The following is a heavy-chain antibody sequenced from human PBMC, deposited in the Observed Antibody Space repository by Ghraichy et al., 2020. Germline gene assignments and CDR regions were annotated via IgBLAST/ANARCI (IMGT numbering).Heavy chain of an antibody. CDR3: ARDLESVAAAHDY. V-gene: IGHV3-21*01. D-gene: IGHD6-13*01. CDR1: GFTFSSYS. J-gene: IGHJ4*02. Sequence: GGSLRLSCAASGFTFSSYSMNWVRQAPGKGLEWVSSISSSSSYIYYADSVKGRFTISRDNAKNSLYLQMNSLRAEDTAVYYCARDLESVAAAHDYWGQGTLVTVSS. CDR2: ISSSSSYI.